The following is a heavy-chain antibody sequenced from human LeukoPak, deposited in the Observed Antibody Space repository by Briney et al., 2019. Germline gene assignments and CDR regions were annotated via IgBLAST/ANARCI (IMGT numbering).Heavy chain of an antibody. V-gene: IGHV3-48*03. CDR3: ARNGLGLHY. J-gene: IGHJ4*02. D-gene: IGHD3-16*01. CDR1: GFIFSNYD. CDR2: ISVSGTHI. Sequence: GGSLRLSCAASGFIFSNYDFVWVRQAPGKGLEWLSYISVSGTHIQYSDSVRGRFTISRDNARNSLFLQMKSLRAEDTAVYYCARNGLGLHYWGQGTLVTVSS.